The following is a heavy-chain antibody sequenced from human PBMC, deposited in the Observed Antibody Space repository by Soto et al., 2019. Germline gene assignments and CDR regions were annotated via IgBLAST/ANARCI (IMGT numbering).Heavy chain of an antibody. Sequence: SETLSLTCTVSGGSISSSGYYWCWIRQPPGKGLEWIGSIYYSGSTYYNPSLKSRVTISVDTSKNQFSLKLSSVTAADTAVYYCAAMAMGAASTYYYYGMDVWGQGTTVTVSS. J-gene: IGHJ6*02. CDR2: IYYSGST. CDR1: GGSISSSGYY. D-gene: IGHD6-13*01. CDR3: AAMAMGAASTYYYYGMDV. V-gene: IGHV4-39*01.